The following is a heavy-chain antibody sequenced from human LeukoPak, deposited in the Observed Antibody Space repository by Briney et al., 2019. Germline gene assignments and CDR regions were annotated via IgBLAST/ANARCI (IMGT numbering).Heavy chain of an antibody. CDR3: AKDSMVYCSSTSCYGVNFDY. Sequence: PGGSLRLSCAASGFTFDDYGMSWVRQAPGKGLEWVSGINWNGGSTGYADSVKGRFTISRDNAKNSLYLQMNSLRAEDTAVYYCAKDSMVYCSSTSCYGVNFDYWGQGTLVTVSS. D-gene: IGHD2-2*01. V-gene: IGHV3-20*04. J-gene: IGHJ4*02. CDR2: INWNGGST. CDR1: GFTFDDYG.